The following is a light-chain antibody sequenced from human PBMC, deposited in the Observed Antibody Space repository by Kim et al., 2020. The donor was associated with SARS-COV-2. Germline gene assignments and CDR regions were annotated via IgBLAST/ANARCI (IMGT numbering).Light chain of an antibody. CDR1: EIIGSS. Sequence: EIVLTQSPDFQSVTPKETVTITCRASEIIGSSLHWYQQKPGQPPKLLIKYASQSLSGVPSRFSGSGSRTHFTLTISSLEIEDAATYYYHQSNRLPPTFGGGTKVDIK. V-gene: IGKV6-21*01. J-gene: IGKJ4*01. CDR2: YAS. CDR3: HQSNRLPPT.